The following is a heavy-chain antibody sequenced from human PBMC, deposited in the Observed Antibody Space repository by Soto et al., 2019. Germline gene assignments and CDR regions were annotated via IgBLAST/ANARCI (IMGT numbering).Heavy chain of an antibody. CDR1: GFTLSCYT. D-gene: IGHD6-6*01. J-gene: IGHJ6*03. CDR3: ARRARPDFYYMDV. Sequence: XXSLKLSFATSGFTLSCYTLYWFLQSPGKGLEYVSGISSNGVGTYYANSVQGRFTISRDNSKNTVYLQMGSLRPEDMAVYYCARRARPDFYYMDVWGKGTKVTVSS. V-gene: IGHV3-64*01. CDR2: ISSNGVGT.